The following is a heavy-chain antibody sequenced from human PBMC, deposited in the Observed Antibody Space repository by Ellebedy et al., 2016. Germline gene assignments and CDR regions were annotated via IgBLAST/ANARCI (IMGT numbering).Heavy chain of an antibody. J-gene: IGHJ4*02. CDR2: IYSGGST. CDR1: GFTVSSNY. Sequence: GGSLRLSCAASGFTVSSNYMSWVRQAPGKGLEWVSLIYSGGSTYYADSVKGRFTISRDNSKNTLYLQMNSLRAEDTAVYYCAKDPETATVSSFFDYWGQGTLVTVSS. D-gene: IGHD1-26*01. CDR3: AKDPETATVSSFFDY. V-gene: IGHV3-53*01.